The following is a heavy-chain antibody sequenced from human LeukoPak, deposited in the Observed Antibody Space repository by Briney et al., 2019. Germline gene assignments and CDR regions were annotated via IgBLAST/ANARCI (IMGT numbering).Heavy chain of an antibody. CDR3: TRQYCSGGGCHSAFDL. CDR1: GFTFRGYW. Sequence: GGSLRLSCAASGFTFRGYWMEGVRQAPGKGLEWVANIKEDGSEEYYAGSVKGRFTISRDNARNSLSLQMNSLRAEDTAVYYCTRQYCSGGGCHSAFDLWGQGTLVTVSS. V-gene: IGHV3-7*04. CDR2: IKEDGSEE. J-gene: IGHJ3*01. D-gene: IGHD2-15*01.